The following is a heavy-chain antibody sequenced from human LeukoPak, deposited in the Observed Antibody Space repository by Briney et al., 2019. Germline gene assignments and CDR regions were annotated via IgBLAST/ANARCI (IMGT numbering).Heavy chain of an antibody. Sequence: GESLKISCKGSGNNFNNYWIAWVRQMPGKGLEWMGIVYLGDSDTRYSPSLQGQVTISADKSTNTAYLQWSALKASDTAMYYCARLEGLQLRASFDYWGQGTLVTVSS. CDR1: GNNFNNYW. J-gene: IGHJ4*02. CDR2: VYLGDSDT. D-gene: IGHD2-15*01. V-gene: IGHV5-51*01. CDR3: ARLEGLQLRASFDY.